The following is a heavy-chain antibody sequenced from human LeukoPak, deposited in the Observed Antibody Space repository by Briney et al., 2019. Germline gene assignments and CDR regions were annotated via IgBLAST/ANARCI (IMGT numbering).Heavy chain of an antibody. CDR2: ISAYNGNT. J-gene: IGHJ6*02. CDR3: ARDPPLYDYVWGSYQYYYYGMDV. CDR1: GYTFTSYG. D-gene: IGHD3-16*02. Sequence: ASVKVSCKASGYTFTSYGISWVRQAPGQGLEWMGWISAYNGNTNYAQKLQGRVTMTTDTSTSTAYMELRSLRSDDTAVYYCARDPPLYDYVWGSYQYYYYGMDVWGQGTTVTVSS. V-gene: IGHV1-18*01.